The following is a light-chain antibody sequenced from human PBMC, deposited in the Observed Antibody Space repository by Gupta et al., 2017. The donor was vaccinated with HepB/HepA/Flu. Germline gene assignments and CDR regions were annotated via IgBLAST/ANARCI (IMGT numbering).Light chain of an antibody. CDR1: RSISVY. CDR3: QQSFSTTT. J-gene: IGKJ1*01. V-gene: IGKV1-39*01. Sequence: DIQVTQSPSSLSASVGDRVTITCRASRSISVYLNWYQQRAGKAPKLLIYAASRWQSGVPSRFSGSGSGTDFTLTSGRRQPEDFANYYCQQSFSTTTFGQGTKVEIK. CDR2: AAS.